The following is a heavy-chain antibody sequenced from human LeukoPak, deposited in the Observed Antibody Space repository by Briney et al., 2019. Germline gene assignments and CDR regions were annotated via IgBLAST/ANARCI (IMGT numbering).Heavy chain of an antibody. CDR2: ISYDGSNK. J-gene: IGHJ4*02. V-gene: IGHV3-30-3*01. Sequence: GGPLRLSCAASGFTFSSYAMPWVRQAPGKGLEWVAVISYDGSNKYDADSVKGRFTISRDNSKNTLYLQMNSLRAEDTAVYYCARDSTMIDGFDYWGQGTLVTVSS. D-gene: IGHD3-22*01. CDR3: ARDSTMIDGFDY. CDR1: GFTFSSYA.